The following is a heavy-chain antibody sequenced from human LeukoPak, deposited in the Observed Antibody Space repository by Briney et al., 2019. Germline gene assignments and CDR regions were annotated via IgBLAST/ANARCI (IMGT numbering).Heavy chain of an antibody. J-gene: IGHJ5*02. CDR1: GYSISSGYY. CDR2: INHSGST. CDR3: ARGWSTVTRAFDP. V-gene: IGHV4-38-2*02. D-gene: IGHD4-17*01. Sequence: ASETLSLTCTVSGYSISSGYYWSWIRQPPGKGLEWIGEINHSGSTNYNPSLKSRVTISVDTSKDQFSLKLSSVTAADTAVYYCARGWSTVTRAFDPWGQGTLVTVSS.